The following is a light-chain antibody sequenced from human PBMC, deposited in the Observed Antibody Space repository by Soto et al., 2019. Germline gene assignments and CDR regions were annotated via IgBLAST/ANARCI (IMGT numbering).Light chain of an antibody. V-gene: IGLV4-69*01. Sequence: QPVLTQSPSASASLGASLKLTCTLSSGLSGNAIAWLQHRPERGPRYLMEVNSDGSHSKGDGIPDRFSGSSSGAERFLTISSLHSEDEADYYCQTWGRGFYVFGAGTKLTVL. J-gene: IGLJ1*01. CDR3: QTWGRGFYV. CDR2: VNSDGSH. CDR1: SGLSGNA.